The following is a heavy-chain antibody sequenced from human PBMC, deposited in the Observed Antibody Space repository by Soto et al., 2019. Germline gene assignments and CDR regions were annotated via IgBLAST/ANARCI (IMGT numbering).Heavy chain of an antibody. CDR1: GGSFSPSY. CDR2: IYYGGTT. V-gene: IGHV4-59*08. Sequence: PSETLSLTCTVSGGSFSPSYWAWIRQPPGKGLEWIGYIYYGGTTRHNPSLESRVTVSLETSKSQFSLTLSSVTASDTAVYYCARLGFYYQSLDPWGHGTLVTVSS. CDR3: ARLGFYYQSLDP. J-gene: IGHJ5*02. D-gene: IGHD2-2*01.